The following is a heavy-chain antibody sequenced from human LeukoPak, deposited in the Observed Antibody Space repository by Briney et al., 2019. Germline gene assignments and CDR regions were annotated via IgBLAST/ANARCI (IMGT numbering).Heavy chain of an antibody. Sequence: PGGSLRLSCEASGFTFTNAWMSWVRQAPGKGLEWVGRIKSKTDGGTIDYAAPVKGRFSIARDGSKNTLYLQMNSLKTEDTAVYYCATAKVVTAFDYWGQGTLVTVSS. V-gene: IGHV3-15*01. CDR3: ATAKVVTAFDY. CDR1: GFTFTNAW. J-gene: IGHJ4*02. CDR2: IKSKTDGGTI. D-gene: IGHD2-21*02.